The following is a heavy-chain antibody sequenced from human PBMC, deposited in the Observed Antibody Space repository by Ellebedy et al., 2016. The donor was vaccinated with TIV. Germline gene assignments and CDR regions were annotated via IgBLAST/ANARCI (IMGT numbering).Heavy chain of an antibody. V-gene: IGHV1-2*02. CDR2: INPDSGGT. CDR1: GYTFTGNY. D-gene: IGHD6-19*01. J-gene: IGHJ6*02. CDR3: ARIAVARGGMDV. Sequence: ASVKVSCKASGYTFTGNYLHWVRQAPGQGLEWMGWINPDSGGTKYAQKFQGRITMTRDTSISTAYMDLSSLTSDDTAVYYCARIAVARGGMDVWGQGTTVTVSS.